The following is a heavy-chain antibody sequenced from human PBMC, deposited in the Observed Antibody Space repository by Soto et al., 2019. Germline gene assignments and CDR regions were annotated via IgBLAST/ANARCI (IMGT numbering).Heavy chain of an antibody. J-gene: IGHJ4*02. CDR2: IYSGGST. D-gene: IGHD3-22*01. CDR1: GLTVSTNS. CDR3: ARDTPLFSFGYQRGNYFDY. Sequence: PGGSLRLSCVVSGLTVSTNSMNWVRQAPGKGLEWVSIIYSGGSTYYVDSVKGRFTISRDTSRNTFYLQMSSLRVEDTAVYYCARDTPLFSFGYQRGNYFDYWGQGALVTVSS. V-gene: IGHV3-66*01.